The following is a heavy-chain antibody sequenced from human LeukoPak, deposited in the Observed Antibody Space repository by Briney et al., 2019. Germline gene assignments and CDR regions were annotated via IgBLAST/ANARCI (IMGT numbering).Heavy chain of an antibody. J-gene: IGHJ4*02. Sequence: PSETLSLTCTVSGGSISSYYWSWIRQPAGKGLEWIGRIYTSGSTNYNPSLKSRVTISVDTSKNQYSLKLSSVTAADTAVYYCARGQGEWLLIYFDYWGQGTLVTVSS. CDR1: GGSISSYY. CDR3: ARGQGEWLLIYFDY. CDR2: IYTSGST. D-gene: IGHD6-19*01. V-gene: IGHV4-4*07.